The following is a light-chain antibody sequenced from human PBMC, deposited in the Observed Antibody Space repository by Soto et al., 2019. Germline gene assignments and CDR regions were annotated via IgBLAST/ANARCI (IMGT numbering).Light chain of an antibody. CDR2: DVS. CDR1: SSDVGDYSF. Sequence: QSALTQPRSVSGSPGQSVAISCTGTSSDVGDYSFVSWYQQHPGKAPKLMIYDVSKRPSGVPDRFSGSKSGNTASLIISGLHTDDEADYYCCSYAANFLVLGGGTKLTVL. J-gene: IGLJ2*01. CDR3: CSYAANFLV. V-gene: IGLV2-11*01.